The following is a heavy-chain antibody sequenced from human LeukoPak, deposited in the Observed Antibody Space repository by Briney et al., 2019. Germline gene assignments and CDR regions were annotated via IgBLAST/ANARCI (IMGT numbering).Heavy chain of an antibody. CDR1: GFTFNSYA. Sequence: RAGGSLRLSCAASGFTFNSYAMSWVRQAPGKGLEWVSAISGSGGITYYADSMKGRFTISRDNSKNTPSLQMNSLRAEDTAVYYCAKGVLAVRLESWGQGTLVTVSS. D-gene: IGHD1-1*01. V-gene: IGHV3-23*01. J-gene: IGHJ4*02. CDR3: AKGVLAVRLES. CDR2: ISGSGGIT.